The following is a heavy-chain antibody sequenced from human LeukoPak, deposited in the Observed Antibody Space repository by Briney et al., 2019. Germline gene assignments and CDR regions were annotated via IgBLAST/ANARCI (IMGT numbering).Heavy chain of an antibody. J-gene: IGHJ4*02. V-gene: IGHV3-74*01. D-gene: IGHD6-19*01. CDR3: ARETLTSGWLGGIDY. CDR1: GFTFSSYW. Sequence: GGSLRLSCAASGFTFSSYWMHWVRQAPGKGLVWVSGINTDGSSTSYADSVKGRFTISRDNAKNTLYLQMNSLRAEDTAVYYCARETLTSGWLGGIDYWGQGALVTVSP. CDR2: INTDGSST.